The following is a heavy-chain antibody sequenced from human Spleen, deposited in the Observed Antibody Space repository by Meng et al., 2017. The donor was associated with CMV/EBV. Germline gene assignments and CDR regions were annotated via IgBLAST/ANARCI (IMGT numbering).Heavy chain of an antibody. V-gene: IGHV3-23*01. D-gene: IGHD5-12*01. CDR1: GFTFSSYA. CDR3: VKDPGGVTVATMGVDY. Sequence: GESLKISCAASGFTFSSYAMSWVRQAPGKGLEWVSAISGSGGSTYYADSVKGRFTISRDNSKNTLYLQMNNLRAEDAAVYYCVKDPGGVTVATMGVDYWGQGTLVTVSS. J-gene: IGHJ4*02. CDR2: ISGSGGST.